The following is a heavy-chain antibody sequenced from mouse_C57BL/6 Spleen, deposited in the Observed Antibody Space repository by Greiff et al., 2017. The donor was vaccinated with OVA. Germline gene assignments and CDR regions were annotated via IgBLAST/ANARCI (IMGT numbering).Heavy chain of an antibody. Sequence: EVQLQQSGPELVKPGASVKLSCKASGYSFTDYTMNWVNQSNGKSLEWIGVISPNYGTTRSNQTFTVKATLTVDQSSSTAYMQLNSLTSEDSAVYYCARSEGLYYFDYWGQGTTLTVSS. CDR3: ARSEGLYYFDY. CDR1: GYSFTDYT. D-gene: IGHD3-2*02. V-gene: IGHV1-39*01. CDR2: ISPNYGTT. J-gene: IGHJ2*01.